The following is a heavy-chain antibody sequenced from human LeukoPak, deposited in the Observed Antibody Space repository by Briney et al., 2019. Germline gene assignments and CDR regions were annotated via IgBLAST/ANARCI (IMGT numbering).Heavy chain of an antibody. D-gene: IGHD5-12*01. CDR1: GGSINSYY. Sequence: SETLSLTCTVSGGSINSYYWSWIRQPAGKGLEWIGRIQASGSTTYNPSLKSRVAMSADTSKNQFSLKLSSVTAADTAIYYCGRAQWLLPPDIWGQGTMVTVSS. CDR2: IQASGST. V-gene: IGHV4-4*07. J-gene: IGHJ3*02. CDR3: GRAQWLLPPDI.